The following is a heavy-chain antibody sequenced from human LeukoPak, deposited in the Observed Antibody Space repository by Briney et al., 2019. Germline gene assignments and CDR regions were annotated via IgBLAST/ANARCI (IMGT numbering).Heavy chain of an antibody. Sequence: SQTLSLTCTVSGGSISSGSYYWSCIPQPAGKGLEWIVRSYTSGSTNYNPSLKSRVTISVDTSKNQFSLKLTSVTAADTAVYYCARDRGYYDSSGYYYGSTEYFQHWGQGTLVTVSS. CDR3: ARDRGYYDSSGYYYGSTEYFQH. J-gene: IGHJ1*01. D-gene: IGHD3-22*01. V-gene: IGHV4-61*02. CDR2: SYTSGST. CDR1: GGSISSGSYY.